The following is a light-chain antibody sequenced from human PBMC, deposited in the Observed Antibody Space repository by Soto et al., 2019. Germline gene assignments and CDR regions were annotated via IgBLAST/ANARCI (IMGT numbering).Light chain of an antibody. J-gene: IGKJ4*01. CDR2: AAS. CDR3: QQIYSAPLT. Sequence: DIQMTQSPSTLPASVGDSVTITCRASQSISTWLAWYQQKPGKAPNLLIYAASSLASGVPSRFSGSGSETEFTLSISSLQPEDFATYFCQQIYSAPLTFGGGTKVDIK. V-gene: IGKV1-5*01. CDR1: QSISTW.